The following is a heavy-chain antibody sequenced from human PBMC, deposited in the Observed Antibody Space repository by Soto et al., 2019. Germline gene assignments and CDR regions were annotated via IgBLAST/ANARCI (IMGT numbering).Heavy chain of an antibody. CDR2: ISGSGGST. CDR3: AKDTRGYGDYSAQWFDP. CDR1: GFTFSSYA. J-gene: IGHJ5*02. V-gene: IGHV3-23*01. D-gene: IGHD4-17*01. Sequence: GGSLRLSCAASGFTFSSYAMSWVRQAPGKGLEWVSAISGSGGSTYYADSVKGRFTISRDNSKNTLYLQMNSLRAEDTAVYYCAKDTRGYGDYSAQWFDPWGQGTLVTVSS.